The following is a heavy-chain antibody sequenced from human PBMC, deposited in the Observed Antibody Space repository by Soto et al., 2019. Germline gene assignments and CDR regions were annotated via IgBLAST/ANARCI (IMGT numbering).Heavy chain of an antibody. V-gene: IGHV4-34*01. CDR1: GGSFSGYY. Sequence: PSETLSLTCAVYGGSFSGYYWSWMRQPPGKGLEWIGEINHSGSTNYNPSLKSRVTISVDTSKNQFSLKLSSVTAADTAVYYCARLAGLGFYYYYGMDVWGQGTTVTVSS. J-gene: IGHJ6*02. D-gene: IGHD6-19*01. CDR2: INHSGST. CDR3: ARLAGLGFYYYYGMDV.